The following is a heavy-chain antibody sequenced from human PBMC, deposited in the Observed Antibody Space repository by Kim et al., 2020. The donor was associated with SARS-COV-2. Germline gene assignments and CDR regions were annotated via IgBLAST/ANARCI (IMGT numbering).Heavy chain of an antibody. CDR2: GGST. J-gene: IGHJ4*02. CDR3: ATGDYSY. Sequence: GGSTYYTDSVKGRFTISRHNFKNTLYLQMNNLRAEDTAVYYCATGDYSYWGQGTLVTVSS. V-gene: IGHV3-53*04. D-gene: IGHD4-17*01.